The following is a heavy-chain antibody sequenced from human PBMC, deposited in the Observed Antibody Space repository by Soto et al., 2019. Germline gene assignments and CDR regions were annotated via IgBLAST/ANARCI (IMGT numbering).Heavy chain of an antibody. CDR1: GGTLSRFISYP. D-gene: IGHD2-2*01. Sequence: QVQLVQSGAEVKKPGSSVKVSCEASGGTLSRFISYPINWVRQAPGHGLEWMGGIVPNIGTVNYAQKFQGRLTITADKSTGTAYMELSNLRSEDTALYYCAGRCDGTNCLGHFDYWGQGTLVTVSS. V-gene: IGHV1-69*06. CDR2: IVPNIGTV. J-gene: IGHJ4*02. CDR3: AGRCDGTNCLGHFDY.